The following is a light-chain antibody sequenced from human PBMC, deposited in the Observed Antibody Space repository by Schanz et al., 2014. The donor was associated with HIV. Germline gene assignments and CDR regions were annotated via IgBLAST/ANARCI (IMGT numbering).Light chain of an antibody. J-gene: IGKJ4*01. CDR1: QRISDSN. CDR3: QQYDRSPYT. Sequence: EIVLTQSPVILSLSPGERATLSCRASQRISDSNFAWYQQKPGQAPRLLIFGASNRATGIPDRFSGSGSGTDFTLTISRLEPEDFAVYYCQQYDRSPYTFGGGTKVEIK. V-gene: IGKV3-20*01. CDR2: GAS.